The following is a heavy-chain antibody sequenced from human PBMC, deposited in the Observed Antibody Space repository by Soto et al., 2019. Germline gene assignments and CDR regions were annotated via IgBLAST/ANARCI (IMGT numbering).Heavy chain of an antibody. J-gene: IGHJ6*02. CDR1: GGSFSGYY. CDR3: ARVRVRGNYYYGMDV. V-gene: IGHV4-34*01. Sequence: PSETLSLTCAVYGGSFSGYYWSWIRQPPGKGLEWIGEINHSGSTNYNPSLKSRVTISVDTSKNQFSLKLSSVTAADTAVYYCARVRVRGNYYYGMDVWGQGTTVTVSS. D-gene: IGHD3-10*01. CDR2: INHSGST.